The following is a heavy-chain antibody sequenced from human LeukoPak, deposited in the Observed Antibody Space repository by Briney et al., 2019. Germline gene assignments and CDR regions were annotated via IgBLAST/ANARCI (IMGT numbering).Heavy chain of an antibody. V-gene: IGHV1-69*05. CDR1: GGTFSRYA. D-gene: IGHD6-6*01. J-gene: IGHJ5*02. CDR3: AQRAARPGWFDP. CDR2: IIPIFGTA. Sequence: SVKVSCKASGGTFSRYAISWVRQAPGQGLEWMGGIIPIFGTANYAQKFQGRVTITTDESTSTAYMELSSLRSEDTAVYYCAQRAARPGWFDPWGQGTLVTVSS.